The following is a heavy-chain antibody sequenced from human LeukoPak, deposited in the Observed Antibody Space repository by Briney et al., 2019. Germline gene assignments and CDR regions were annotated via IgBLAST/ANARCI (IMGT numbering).Heavy chain of an antibody. Sequence: SETLSLTCTVSGGSISSGGYYWRWIRQHRGRGVEWIAYIYYSGSTYYNPSLKSRVTISVDTSKNQFSLKLSSVTAADTAVYYCARELGMPPLFDPWGQGTLVTVSS. CDR3: ARELGMPPLFDP. J-gene: IGHJ5*02. CDR1: GGSISSGGYY. V-gene: IGHV4-31*03. D-gene: IGHD7-27*01. CDR2: IYYSGST.